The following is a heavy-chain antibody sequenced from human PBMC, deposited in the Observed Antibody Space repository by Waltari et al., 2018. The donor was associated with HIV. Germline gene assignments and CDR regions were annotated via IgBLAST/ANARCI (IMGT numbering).Heavy chain of an antibody. Sequence: EVQLVESGGVVVQPGGSLRLSCAASGFTFDDYTMHWVRQAPGKGLEWVSLISWDGGSTYYADSVKGRFTISRDNSKNSLYLQMNSLRTEDTALYYCAKSSLAYCGGDCYSTPTHYYYYYGMDVWGQGTTVTVSS. J-gene: IGHJ6*02. CDR2: ISWDGGST. CDR1: GFTFDDYT. CDR3: AKSSLAYCGGDCYSTPTHYYYYYGMDV. V-gene: IGHV3-43*01. D-gene: IGHD2-21*02.